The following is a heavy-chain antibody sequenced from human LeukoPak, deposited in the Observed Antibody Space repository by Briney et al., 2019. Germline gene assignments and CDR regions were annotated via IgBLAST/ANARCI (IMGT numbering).Heavy chain of an antibody. CDR3: AREWNSNLGMDV. D-gene: IGHD1/OR15-1a*01. CDR1: GYIFTSYA. J-gene: IGHJ6*02. Sequence: ASVKVSCKASGYIFTSYAMHWVRQAPGQRLEWMGWINTGNGNTKYSRKFQGRVTIIRDTSASTAYMELSSLRPEDTAVYYCAREWNSNLGMDVWGQGTTVTVSS. CDR2: INTGNGNT. V-gene: IGHV1-3*04.